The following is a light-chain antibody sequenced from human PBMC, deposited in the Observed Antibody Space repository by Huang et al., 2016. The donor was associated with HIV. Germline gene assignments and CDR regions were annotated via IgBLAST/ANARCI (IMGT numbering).Light chain of an antibody. CDR1: QSVLYRSNNKNY. J-gene: IGKJ1*01. CDR2: WAS. Sequence: DIVMTQSPDSLAVSLGERATINCKSSQSVLYRSNNKNYLAWYQQKPGQPPKLLIHWASTRESGVPDRVSGSWAGTDFTLTISNLQAEDVAVYSCHQYYTTPRTFGQGTKVEIK. CDR3: HQYYTTPRT. V-gene: IGKV4-1*01.